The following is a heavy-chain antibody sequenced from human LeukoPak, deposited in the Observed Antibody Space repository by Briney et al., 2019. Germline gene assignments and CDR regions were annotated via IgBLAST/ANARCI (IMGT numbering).Heavy chain of an antibody. Sequence: GGSLRLSCAASGFPFSNYNMNWVRQAPGKAMEWVSSITSSGTYNFYADSVRGRFTISRNNAKNSLYLQMDSLGPEDTAVYYCARDPYSGNYGNYYYYFMDVWGKGTTVTISS. CDR2: ITSSGTYN. D-gene: IGHD1-26*01. CDR1: GFPFSNYN. CDR3: ARDPYSGNYGNYYYYFMDV. V-gene: IGHV3-21*01. J-gene: IGHJ6*03.